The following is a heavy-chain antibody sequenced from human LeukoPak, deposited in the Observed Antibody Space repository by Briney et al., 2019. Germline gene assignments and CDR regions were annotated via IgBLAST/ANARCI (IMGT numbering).Heavy chain of an antibody. V-gene: IGHV3-30*18. CDR2: ISYDGSNK. D-gene: IGHD3-10*01. CDR1: GFTFSSYA. J-gene: IGHJ4*02. Sequence: GGSLRLSCAASGFTFSSYAMSWVRQAPGKGLEWVAVISYDGSNKYYADSVKGRFTISRDNSKNTLYLQMNSLRAEDTAVYYCAKDHPGAMVRGVPDYWGQGTLVTVSS. CDR3: AKDHPGAMVRGVPDY.